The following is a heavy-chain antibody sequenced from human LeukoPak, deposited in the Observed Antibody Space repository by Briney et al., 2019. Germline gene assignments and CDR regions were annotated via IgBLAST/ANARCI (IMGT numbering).Heavy chain of an antibody. CDR2: ISSSSSTI. V-gene: IGHV3-48*01. CDR3: AKDAPARAFDI. CDR1: GFTFSSYS. J-gene: IGHJ3*02. Sequence: PGGSLRLSCAASGFTFSSYSMNWVRQAPGKGLEWVSYISSSSSTIYYADSVRGRFTISRDNAKNSLYLQMNSLRAEDTAVYYCAKDAPARAFDIWGQGTMVTVSS.